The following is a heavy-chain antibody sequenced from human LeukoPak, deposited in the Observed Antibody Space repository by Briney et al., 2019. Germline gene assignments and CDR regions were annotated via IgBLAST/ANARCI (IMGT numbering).Heavy chain of an antibody. D-gene: IGHD3-10*01. CDR3: AFRSYGSGSSYYYYGMDV. CDR1: GFTFSSHS. J-gene: IGHJ6*02. V-gene: IGHV3-21*01. Sequence: GGSLRLSCAASGFTFSSHSMNWVRQAPGKGLEGVSSISSSSSYIYYADSVKGRFTISRDNAKNSLYLQMHSLRAEDTAVYYCAFRSYGSGSSYYYYGMDVWGQGTTITVSS. CDR2: ISSSSSYI.